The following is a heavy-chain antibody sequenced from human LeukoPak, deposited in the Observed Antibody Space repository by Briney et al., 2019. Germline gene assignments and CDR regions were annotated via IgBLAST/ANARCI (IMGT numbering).Heavy chain of an antibody. CDR3: ASLLTPYHGSGGGGMDV. CDR2: INGDGSGT. D-gene: IGHD3-10*01. V-gene: IGHV3-74*01. J-gene: IGHJ6*02. CDR1: GFTFSGYW. Sequence: GGSLRLSCAASGFTFSGYWMQWVRQAPGKGLVWVSRINGDGSGTIYADSVKGRFTISRDNAKETLYLQMTSLRVEDTAVYSCASLLTPYHGSGGGGMDVWGQGTTVTVSS.